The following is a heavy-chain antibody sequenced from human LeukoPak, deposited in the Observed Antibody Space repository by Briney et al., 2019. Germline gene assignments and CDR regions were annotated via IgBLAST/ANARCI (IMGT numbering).Heavy chain of an antibody. CDR2: INHSGNT. V-gene: IGHV4-34*01. D-gene: IGHD3-22*01. CDR1: GGSFSGYY. CDR3: ARDHNYDSSGYFLYY. Sequence: PSETLSLTCAVYGGSFSGYYWNWIRQPPGKGLDWIGEINHSGNTNYNPSLKSRVTMSVDTSKNQFSLRLSSVTAADTAVYYCARDHNYDSSGYFLYYWGQGTLVTVSS. J-gene: IGHJ4*02.